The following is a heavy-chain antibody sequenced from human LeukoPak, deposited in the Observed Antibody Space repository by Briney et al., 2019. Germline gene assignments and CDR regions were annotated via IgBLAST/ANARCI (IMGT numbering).Heavy chain of an antibody. J-gene: IGHJ6*02. CDR1: GGSISSSSYY. Sequence: SETLSLTCTVSGGSISSSSYYWGWIRQPPGKGLEWIASIYYGGSTYYNPSLEGRVTISVDASKNQFSLKLNSVTAADTAVYYCASQPRGAEVTYYYYGMDVWGQGTTVTVSS. CDR2: IYYGGST. CDR3: ASQPRGAEVTYYYYGMDV. D-gene: IGHD5-18*01. V-gene: IGHV4-39*01.